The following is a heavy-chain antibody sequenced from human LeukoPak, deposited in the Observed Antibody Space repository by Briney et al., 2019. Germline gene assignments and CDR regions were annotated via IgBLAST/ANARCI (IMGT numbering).Heavy chain of an antibody. Sequence: GGSLRLSCAASGFTFAAYAMHWVRHAPGRGLEWVSLISGDGTGAYYADSVKGRFTISRDNSKNTLYLQMNSLRAEDTAVYYCARDRSTVTPYFDYWGQGTLVTVSS. J-gene: IGHJ4*02. V-gene: IGHV3-43*02. D-gene: IGHD4-17*01. CDR2: ISGDGTGA. CDR1: GFTFAAYA. CDR3: ARDRSTVTPYFDY.